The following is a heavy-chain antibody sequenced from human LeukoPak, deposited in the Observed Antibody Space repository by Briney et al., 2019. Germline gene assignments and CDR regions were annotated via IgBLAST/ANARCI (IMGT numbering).Heavy chain of an antibody. J-gene: IGHJ1*01. CDR2: ISSIGTTT. V-gene: IGHV3-11*04. Sequence: GGSLRLSCAASGVFFSNYYMSWIRQAPGKGLEWISYISSIGTTTDYADSVKGRFTISRDNAKNSLYLQMNSLRAEDTAVYYCATVGRRWGLQHWGQGILVTVSS. CDR1: GVFFSNYY. CDR3: ATVGRRWGLQH. D-gene: IGHD3-16*01.